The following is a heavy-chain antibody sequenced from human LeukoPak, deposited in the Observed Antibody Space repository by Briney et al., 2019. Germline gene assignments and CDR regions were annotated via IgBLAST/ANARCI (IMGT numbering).Heavy chain of an antibody. CDR3: ATLTPITATTGGY. CDR2: IYNSGRI. J-gene: IGHJ4*02. Sequence: SETLSLTCSVSGGSISDYYWSWIRQPPGKGLEWIGSIYNSGRINYSPPFKSRVTISVDTSKDQLSLKLNSVTAADTAVYYCATLTPITATTGGYWGQGTLVTVSS. V-gene: IGHV4-4*09. CDR1: GGSISDYY. D-gene: IGHD1-7*01.